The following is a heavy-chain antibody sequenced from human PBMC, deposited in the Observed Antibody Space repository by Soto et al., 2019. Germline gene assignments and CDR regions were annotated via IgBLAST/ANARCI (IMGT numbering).Heavy chain of an antibody. Sequence: VQLVQSGAEVKQPGASVKVSCKASGYTFTNYGVTWVRQAPGQGLEWMDWINGDNGDTHYAQNVQGKATMTTDKSTRTSYMELRSLKSADTAVYYCARHGRDYYAYAGVYSSYGMNVWGQGTTITVSS. V-gene: IGHV1-18*01. CDR3: ARHGRDYYAYAGVYSSYGMNV. D-gene: IGHD3-16*01. CDR2: INGDNGDT. J-gene: IGHJ6*02. CDR1: GYTFTNYG.